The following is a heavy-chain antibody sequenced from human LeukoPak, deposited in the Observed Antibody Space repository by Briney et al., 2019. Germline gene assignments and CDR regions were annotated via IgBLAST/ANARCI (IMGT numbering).Heavy chain of an antibody. V-gene: IGHV4-59*12. CDR2: IYYSGST. CDR3: ARGVVGATRTYYFDY. J-gene: IGHJ4*02. D-gene: IGHD1-26*01. Sequence: PSETLSLTCTVSGGSISSYYWSWIRQPPGKGLEWIGYIYYSGSTNYNPSLRSRVTISVDTSKNQFSLKLSSVTAADTAVYYFARGVVGATRTYYFDYWGQGTLVTVSS. CDR1: GGSISSYY.